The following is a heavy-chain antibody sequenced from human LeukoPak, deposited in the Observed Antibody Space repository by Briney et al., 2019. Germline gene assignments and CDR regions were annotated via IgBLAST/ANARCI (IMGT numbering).Heavy chain of an antibody. V-gene: IGHV4-61*01. Sequence: SETLSLTCTVSGGSVSSGTYYWSWIRQPPGKGLEWIGYIYHSGSTNYNPSLQSRVTISVDTSKNQFSLNLNSVTAADTAVYYCARGGAARLHFQNWGQGTLVTVSS. J-gene: IGHJ1*01. CDR2: IYHSGST. D-gene: IGHD6-6*01. CDR1: GGSVSSGTYY. CDR3: ARGGAARLHFQN.